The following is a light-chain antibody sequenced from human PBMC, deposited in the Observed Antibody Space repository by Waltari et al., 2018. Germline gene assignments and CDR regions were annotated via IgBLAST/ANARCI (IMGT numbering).Light chain of an antibody. CDR3: QQYYSIPYT. CDR1: SLCHFSNIEFY. Sequence: SLCHFSNIEFYFAGYQQKPGQSPKRLVHWASTRESGVPDRFSGSGSGREFTLTISSLQAEDVAVYYCQQYYSIPYTFGQGTRLEIK. J-gene: IGKJ2*01. CDR2: WAS. V-gene: IGKV4-1*01.